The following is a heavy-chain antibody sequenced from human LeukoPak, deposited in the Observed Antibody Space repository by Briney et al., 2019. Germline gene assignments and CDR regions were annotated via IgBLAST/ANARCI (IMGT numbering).Heavy chain of an antibody. CDR1: GGTFTSYA. J-gene: IGHJ4*02. D-gene: IGHD3-10*01. Sequence: ASVKVSCTASGGTFTSYAISWVRQAPGQGLEWMGGIIPIFGTANYAQKFQGRVTITADKPTSTAYMELSSLRSEDTAVYYCASSLITMVRGVIISAIDYWGQGTLVTVSS. V-gene: IGHV1-69*06. CDR3: ASSLITMVRGVIISAIDY. CDR2: IIPIFGTA.